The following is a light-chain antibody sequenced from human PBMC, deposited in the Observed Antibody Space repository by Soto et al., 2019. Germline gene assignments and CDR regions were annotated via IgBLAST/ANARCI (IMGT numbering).Light chain of an antibody. J-gene: IGLJ1*01. CDR2: GST. V-gene: IGLV1-40*01. CDR1: SSNIGARYD. Sequence: QSVLTQPPSVSGAPGQRVTISCSGSSSNIGARYDVHWYQQVPGTAPKLLIYGSTNRPSGVPDRFSGSKSGTSASLAITGLQAEDEADYYCQSYDSSLGGNYVFGTGTKVTVL. CDR3: QSYDSSLGGNYV.